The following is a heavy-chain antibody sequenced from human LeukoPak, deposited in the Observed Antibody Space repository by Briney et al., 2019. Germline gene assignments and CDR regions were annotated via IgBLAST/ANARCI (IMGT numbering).Heavy chain of an antibody. Sequence: SETLSLTCTVSGGSISSGSYYWGWIRQPPGKGLEWIGSIYYSGSTYYNPSLKSRVTISVDTSKNQFSLKLSSVNAADTAVYYCARQSGRYYYDSSGDHFDYGGQGTLVTVSS. D-gene: IGHD3-22*01. V-gene: IGHV4-39*01. CDR3: ARQSGRYYYDSSGDHFDY. CDR1: GGSISSGSYY. CDR2: IYYSGST. J-gene: IGHJ4*02.